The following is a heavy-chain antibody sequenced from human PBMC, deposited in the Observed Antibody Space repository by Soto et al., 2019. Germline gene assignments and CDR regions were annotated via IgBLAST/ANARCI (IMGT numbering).Heavy chain of an antibody. D-gene: IGHD1-1*01. CDR1: GASISSGGYY. J-gene: IGHJ3*02. Sequence: QVQLQESGPGLVKPSQTLSLTCTVSGASISSGGYYWSWIRQHPGKGLEWIGYVHYSGNTYYNPSLKSPLSISADTSKNQFSLNLNSVTAADTAVYYCARATENEIRGPAFDIWGQGTMVTVSS. V-gene: IGHV4-31*01. CDR3: ARATENEIRGPAFDI. CDR2: VHYSGNT.